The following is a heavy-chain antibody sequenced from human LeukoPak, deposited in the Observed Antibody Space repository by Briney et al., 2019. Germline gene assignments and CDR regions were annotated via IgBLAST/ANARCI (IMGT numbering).Heavy chain of an antibody. J-gene: IGHJ4*02. CDR2: INHSVST. CDR1: GGSFRGYY. D-gene: IGHD2/OR15-2a*01. CDR3: ARQNPREIFDY. Sequence: SETLSLTCAVYGGSFRGYYWSWILQPPGKGLEWIGEINHSVSTNYNPSLKSRVTISVDTSKNQFSLKLNSVTAADTAVYYCARQNPREIFDYWGQGTLVTVS. V-gene: IGHV4-34*01.